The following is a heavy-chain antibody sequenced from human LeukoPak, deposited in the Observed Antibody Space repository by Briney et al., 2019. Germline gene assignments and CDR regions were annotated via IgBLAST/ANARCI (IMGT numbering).Heavy chain of an antibody. Sequence: SSETLSLTXAVYGGSFSGYYWSWIRQAPGKGLEWIGEINHSGSTNYNPSLKSRVTISVDTSKNHFSLKLSSVTAADTAVYYCARGRRYSSSWYVDYWGQGTLVTVSS. J-gene: IGHJ4*02. CDR3: ARGRRYSSSWYVDY. V-gene: IGHV4-34*01. CDR2: INHSGST. D-gene: IGHD6-13*01. CDR1: GGSFSGYY.